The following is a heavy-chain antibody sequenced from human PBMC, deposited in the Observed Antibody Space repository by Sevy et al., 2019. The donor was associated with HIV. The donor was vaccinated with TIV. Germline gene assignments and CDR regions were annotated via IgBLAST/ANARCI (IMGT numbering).Heavy chain of an antibody. Sequence: ASVEVSCKASGYTFRSYGISWVRQAPGQGLEWMGWISDYNGYTNYAHKFQGRVTMSTETSTRTAYMELRSLRSDDTAVYFCAREGYYYRSGTYRPPNYYGMDVWGQGTAVTVSS. D-gene: IGHD3-10*01. CDR1: GYTFRSYG. CDR2: ISDYNGYT. CDR3: AREGYYYRSGTYRPPNYYGMDV. J-gene: IGHJ6*02. V-gene: IGHV1-18*01.